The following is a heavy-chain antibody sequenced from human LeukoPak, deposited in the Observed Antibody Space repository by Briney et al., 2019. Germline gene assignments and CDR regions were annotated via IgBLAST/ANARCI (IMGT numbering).Heavy chain of an antibody. D-gene: IGHD2-2*01. V-gene: IGHV1-69*01. CDR1: GGTFSSYA. Sequence: SVKVSCKASGGTFSSYAISWVRQAPGQGLEWMGGIIPIFGTANYAQKFQGRVTITADESTSTAYMELSSLRSEDTAVYYCAREEVVVVQAATNWFDPWGQGTLVTVSS. CDR2: IIPIFGTA. J-gene: IGHJ5*02. CDR3: AREEVVVVQAATNWFDP.